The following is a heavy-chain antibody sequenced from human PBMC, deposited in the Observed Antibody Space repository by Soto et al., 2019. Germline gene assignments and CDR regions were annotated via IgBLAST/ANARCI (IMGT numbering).Heavy chain of an antibody. D-gene: IGHD3-22*01. CDR3: ARRLYYDSSGFEGGGMDV. J-gene: IGHJ6*02. Sequence: SETLSLTCTVSGGSISSSSYYWGWIRPAPGKGLEWIGSIYYSGSTYYNPSLKSRVTISVDTSKNQFSLKLSSVTAADTAVYYCARRLYYDSSGFEGGGMDVWGQGTTVT. CDR1: GGSISSSSYY. V-gene: IGHV4-39*01. CDR2: IYYSGST.